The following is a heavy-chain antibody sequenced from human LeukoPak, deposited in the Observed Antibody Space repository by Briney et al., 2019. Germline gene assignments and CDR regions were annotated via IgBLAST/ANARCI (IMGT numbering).Heavy chain of an antibody. CDR2: IYTSGST. J-gene: IGHJ4*02. CDR1: GGSISSGSYY. CDR3: ARESRLQDIVVVPAARRFDY. Sequence: SQTLSLTCTVSGGSISSGSYYWSWIRQPAGKGLEWIGRIYTSGSTNYNPSLKSRVTISVDTSKNQFSLKLSSVTAADTAVYYCARESRLQDIVVVPAARRFDYWGQGTLVTVSS. D-gene: IGHD2-2*01. V-gene: IGHV4-61*02.